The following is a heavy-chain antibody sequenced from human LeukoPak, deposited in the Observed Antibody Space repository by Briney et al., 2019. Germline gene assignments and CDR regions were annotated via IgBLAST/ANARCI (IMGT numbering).Heavy chain of an antibody. CDR3: AKDSETWTRIVVAGNAFNV. D-gene: IGHD2-15*01. Sequence: GGSLRLSCAAPGFTFSSYATSWVRHSPGKGLEWVSSIGRSGDVTYYADSVEGRFTISRDDSKKMVFLQISSLRAEDTAVYYCAKDSETWTRIVVAGNAFNVWGQGTTVTVS. CDR1: GFTFSSYA. J-gene: IGHJ3*01. V-gene: IGHV3-23*01. CDR2: IGRSGDVT.